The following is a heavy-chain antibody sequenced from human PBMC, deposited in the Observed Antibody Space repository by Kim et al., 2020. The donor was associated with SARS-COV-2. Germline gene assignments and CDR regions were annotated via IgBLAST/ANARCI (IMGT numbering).Heavy chain of an antibody. D-gene: IGHD3-10*01. CDR3: ARRLSTTSGSGSHYCDL. V-gene: IGHV4-34*01. J-gene: IGHJ4*02. CDR2: INHSGRT. Sequence: SETLSLTCAVYGGSFSGYYWSWIRQPPGKGLEWIGEINHSGRTNYNPSLKSRVPISVDTSKNQFSLKLTSVTAADTDVYYCARRLSTTSGSGSHYCDLWGQGTLVTVSS. CDR1: GGSFSGYY.